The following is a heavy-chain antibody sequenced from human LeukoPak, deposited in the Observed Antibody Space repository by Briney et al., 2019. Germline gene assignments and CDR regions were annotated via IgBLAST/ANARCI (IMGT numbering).Heavy chain of an antibody. V-gene: IGHV3-23*01. CDR3: AKQGLDYYDNSGYSYFDY. CDR1: GFTFSSYA. Sequence: GGSLRLSCAASGFTFSSYAMSWVRQAPGKGLEWVSAISGSGGSTYYADSVKGRFTISRDNSKNTLYLQMNSLRAEDTAVYYCAKQGLDYYDNSGYSYFDYWGQGTLVTVSS. D-gene: IGHD3-22*01. CDR2: ISGSGGST. J-gene: IGHJ4*02.